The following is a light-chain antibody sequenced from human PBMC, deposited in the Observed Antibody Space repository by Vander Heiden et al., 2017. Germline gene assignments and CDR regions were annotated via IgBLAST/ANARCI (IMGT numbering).Light chain of an antibody. CDR2: GAS. J-gene: IGKJ5*01. CDR3: QQSGSSPPVT. V-gene: IGKV3-20*01. CDR1: QSVTNSY. Sequence: EIVLTQSPGTLSLSPGESATLSCRASQSVTNSYLAWYQQKPGQAPRLLIYGASSRATGIPDRFRGSGSGTDFTLTISRLESEDFAVYYCQQSGSSPPVTFGQGTRLEIK.